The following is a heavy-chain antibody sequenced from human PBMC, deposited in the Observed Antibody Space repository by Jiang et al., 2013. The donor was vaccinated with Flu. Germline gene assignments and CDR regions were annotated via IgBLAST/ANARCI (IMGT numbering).Heavy chain of an antibody. D-gene: IGHD3-22*01. CDR3: ATGGYYYDSSDRYLVDY. CDR2: FDPEDGET. V-gene: IGHV1-24*01. J-gene: IGHJ4*02. Sequence: EVKKPGASVKVSCKVSGYTLTELSMHWVRQAPGKGLEWMGGFDPEDGETIYAQKFQGRVTMTEDTSTDTAYMELSSLRSEDTAVYYCATGGYYYDSSDRYLVDYWGQGTLVTVSS. CDR1: GYTLTELS.